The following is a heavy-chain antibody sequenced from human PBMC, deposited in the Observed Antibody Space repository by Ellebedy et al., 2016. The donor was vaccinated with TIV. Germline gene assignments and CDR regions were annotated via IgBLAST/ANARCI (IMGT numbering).Heavy chain of an antibody. Sequence: GGSLRLXXAASGFSLSNSFMSWIRQAPGKGLEWVSTLTADGRSTYFADSVKGRFTISRDNSKNTVYLQMISLRSEDTAVYYCRPGHYSDAWGQGTLVTVSS. J-gene: IGHJ4*02. CDR2: LTADGRST. V-gene: IGHV3-23*01. CDR3: RPGHYSDA. CDR1: GFSLSNSF.